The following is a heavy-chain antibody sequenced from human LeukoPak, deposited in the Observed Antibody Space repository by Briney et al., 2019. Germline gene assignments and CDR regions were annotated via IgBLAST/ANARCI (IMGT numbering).Heavy chain of an antibody. CDR2: IYYSGST. CDR3: ARGVDSGWPHFDY. D-gene: IGHD6-19*01. Sequence: PSETLSLTCTVSGGSISSYYWSWIRQPPGKGLEWIGYIYYSGSTNYNPSLKSRVTISVDTSKNQFSLKLSSVTAADTAVYYCARGVDSGWPHFDYWGQGTQVAVSS. V-gene: IGHV4-59*01. J-gene: IGHJ4*02. CDR1: GGSISSYY.